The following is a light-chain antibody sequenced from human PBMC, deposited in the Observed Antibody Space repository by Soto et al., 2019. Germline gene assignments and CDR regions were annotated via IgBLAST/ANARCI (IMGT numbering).Light chain of an antibody. V-gene: IGKV1-5*01. CDR3: QQYNSYPIP. Sequence: DIQMTQCPSTLSASVGDIFTIACRARQTISSWLAWYQQKPGKAPNLLIYDASSLESGVPSRFSGSGSGTEFTLTISSLQPDDFATYYCQQYNSYPIPFGQGTRLEI. CDR2: DAS. CDR1: QTISSW. J-gene: IGKJ5*01.